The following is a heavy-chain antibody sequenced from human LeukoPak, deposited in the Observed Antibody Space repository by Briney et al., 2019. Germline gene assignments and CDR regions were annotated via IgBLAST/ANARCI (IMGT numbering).Heavy chain of an antibody. CDR3: ARDFSSGWVDY. Sequence: PRGSLRLSCAASGFTFSAYGIHWVRQPPGRGLEWVAIIWHDGSNKYYADSVKGRFTISRDNSKNTLYLQMNSLRAEDTAVYYCARDFSSGWVDYWGQGTLVTVSS. CDR1: GFTFSAYG. D-gene: IGHD6-19*01. J-gene: IGHJ4*02. V-gene: IGHV3-33*01. CDR2: IWHDGSNK.